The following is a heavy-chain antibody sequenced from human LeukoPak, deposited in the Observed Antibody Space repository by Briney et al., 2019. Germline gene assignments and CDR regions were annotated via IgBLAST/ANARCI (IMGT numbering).Heavy chain of an antibody. D-gene: IGHD6-13*01. CDR1: GFPFSSYW. Sequence: GGSLRLSCAASGFPFSSYWMAWVRQAPGKGLEWVASIKQDGGETFYVDSVKGRFTISRDNSKNTLYLQMNSLRAEDTAVYYCAKDISGYSSSWYSASYGMDVWGQGTTVTVSS. CDR2: IKQDGGET. V-gene: IGHV3-7*03. J-gene: IGHJ6*02. CDR3: AKDISGYSSSWYSASYGMDV.